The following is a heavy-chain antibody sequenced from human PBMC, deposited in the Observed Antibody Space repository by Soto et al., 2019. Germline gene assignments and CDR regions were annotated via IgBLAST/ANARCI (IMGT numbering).Heavy chain of an antibody. CDR2: IYSGGST. V-gene: IGHV3-66*01. CDR1: GFTVSSNY. Sequence: GGSLRLSCAASGFTVSSNYMSWVRQAPGKGLEWVSVIYSGGSTYYADSVKGRFTISRDNSKNTLYLQMNSLRAEDTAVYYCARVGSSQQWLVPDAFDIWGQGTMVTVSS. J-gene: IGHJ3*02. D-gene: IGHD6-19*01. CDR3: ARVGSSQQWLVPDAFDI.